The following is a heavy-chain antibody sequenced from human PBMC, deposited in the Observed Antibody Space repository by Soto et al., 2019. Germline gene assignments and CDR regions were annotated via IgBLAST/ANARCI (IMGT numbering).Heavy chain of an antibody. Sequence: SETLSLTCTVSGYSISSGDYYWSWIRQPPGKGLEWIGCIYHSGSTYYTPSLTSRVTISVDTSKNQFSLKLSSVTAADTAVYYCARQAVAGSFDYWGQGTLVTVSS. V-gene: IGHV4-39*01. CDR3: ARQAVAGSFDY. CDR1: GYSISSGDYY. CDR2: IYHSGST. J-gene: IGHJ4*02. D-gene: IGHD6-19*01.